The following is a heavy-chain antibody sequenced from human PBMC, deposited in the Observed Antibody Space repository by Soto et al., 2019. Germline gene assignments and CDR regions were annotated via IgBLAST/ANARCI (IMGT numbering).Heavy chain of an antibody. CDR1: GYTFSNFW. V-gene: IGHV5-51*01. D-gene: IGHD6-13*01. J-gene: IGHJ4*02. CDR3: ARSPRSSPYFDY. CDR2: IYPGDHET. Sequence: PGEFLKISCQCSGYTFSNFWIGWVRQLPGKGLEWMGIIYPGDHETRYGPSFHGKVTISADKSINTAYLQWNSLEASDTAFYFCARSPRSSPYFDYWGQGALVTVSS.